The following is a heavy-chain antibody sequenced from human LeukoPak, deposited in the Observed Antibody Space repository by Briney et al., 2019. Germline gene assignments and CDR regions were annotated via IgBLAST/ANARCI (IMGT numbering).Heavy chain of an antibody. D-gene: IGHD3-22*01. CDR3: ARDGGQYYYDSSGYYYPGY. V-gene: IGHV1-69*13. Sequence: SVKVSCKASGGTFSSYAISWVRQAPGQGLEWMGGIIPIFGTANYAQKFQGRVTITADESTSTAYMELSSLRSDDTAVYYCARDGGQYYYDSSGYYYPGYWGQGTLVTVSS. CDR1: GGTFSSYA. CDR2: IIPIFGTA. J-gene: IGHJ4*02.